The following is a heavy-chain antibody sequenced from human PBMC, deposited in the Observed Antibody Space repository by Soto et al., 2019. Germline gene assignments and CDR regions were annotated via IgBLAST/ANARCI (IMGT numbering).Heavy chain of an antibody. D-gene: IGHD4-4*01. Sequence: GGSLRLSCAASGFTFSSYAMSWVRQAPGKGLEWVSAISGSGGSTYYADSVKGRFTISRDNSKNTLYLQMNSLRAEDTAVYYCAKAFRGDYRYDYYYYYMDVWGKGTTVTVSS. J-gene: IGHJ6*03. CDR2: ISGSGGST. CDR1: GFTFSSYA. V-gene: IGHV3-23*01. CDR3: AKAFRGDYRYDYYYYYMDV.